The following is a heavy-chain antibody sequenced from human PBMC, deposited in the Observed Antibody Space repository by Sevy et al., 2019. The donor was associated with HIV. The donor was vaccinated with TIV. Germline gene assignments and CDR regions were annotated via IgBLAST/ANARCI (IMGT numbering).Heavy chain of an antibody. CDR1: GFTFSSYW. CDR3: ARVQATIVATIDYFDY. Sequence: GGSLRLSCAASGFTFSSYWMSWVRQAPGKGLKWVANIKQDGSEKYYVDSVKGRFTISRDNAKNSLYLQMNSLRAEDTAVYYCARVQATIVATIDYFDYWGQGTLVTVSS. V-gene: IGHV3-7*01. D-gene: IGHD5-12*01. CDR2: IKQDGSEK. J-gene: IGHJ4*02.